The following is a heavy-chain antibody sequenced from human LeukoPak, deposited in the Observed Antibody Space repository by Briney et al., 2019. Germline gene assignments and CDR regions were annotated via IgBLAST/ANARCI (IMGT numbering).Heavy chain of an antibody. V-gene: IGHV4-59*01. J-gene: IGHJ4*02. CDR2: IYYSGST. CDR3: AREYDIVATRFCDY. Sequence: SETLSLTCTVSGGSISSYYWSWIRQPPGKGLEWIGYIYYSGSTNYNPSLKSRVTISVDTSKNQFSLKLSSVTAADTAVYYCAREYDIVATRFCDYWGQGTLVTVSS. D-gene: IGHD5-12*01. CDR1: GGSISSYY.